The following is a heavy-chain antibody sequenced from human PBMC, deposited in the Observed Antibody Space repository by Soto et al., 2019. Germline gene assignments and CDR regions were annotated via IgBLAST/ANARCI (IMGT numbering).Heavy chain of an antibody. CDR2: IWYDGTKK. Sequence: GWSLRLSCVSSVFTFNYYGIHWVRQAPGKGLEWVAVIWYDGTKKDYVDSVQGRFTVSRDNSRNTVHLQMNSLRADDTAIYYCARDGSSTHLYYGLDVWGQGTLVTVSS. V-gene: IGHV3-33*01. CDR1: VFTFNYYG. D-gene: IGHD1-26*01. J-gene: IGHJ6*02. CDR3: ARDGSSTHLYYGLDV.